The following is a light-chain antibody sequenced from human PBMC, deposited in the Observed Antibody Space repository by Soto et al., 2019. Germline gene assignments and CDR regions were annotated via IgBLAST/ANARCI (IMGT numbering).Light chain of an antibody. CDR2: GAS. Sequence: EIVMTQSPATLSVSPGERATLSCRASQSVSSNFAWYEQKPGQAPRLLIYGASTSATGIPARFSGSGSGTECTLTISSLQSEDFAVYYCQQYNNWPQLTFGGGTKVEIK. J-gene: IGKJ4*01. V-gene: IGKV3-15*01. CDR3: QQYNNWPQLT. CDR1: QSVSSN.